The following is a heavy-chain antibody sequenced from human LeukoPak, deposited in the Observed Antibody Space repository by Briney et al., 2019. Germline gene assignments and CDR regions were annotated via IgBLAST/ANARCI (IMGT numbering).Heavy chain of an antibody. Sequence: PGGSLRLSCAASGFTFNSYAMSWVRQAPGKGLEWVSAISGSGGSTYYADSVKGRFTISRDNSKNTLYLQMNSLRAEDTAVYYCAKGADDFWSGYHPSDAFDIWGQGTMVTVSS. CDR3: AKGADDFWSGYHPSDAFDI. D-gene: IGHD3-3*01. CDR1: GFTFNSYA. V-gene: IGHV3-23*01. CDR2: ISGSGGST. J-gene: IGHJ3*02.